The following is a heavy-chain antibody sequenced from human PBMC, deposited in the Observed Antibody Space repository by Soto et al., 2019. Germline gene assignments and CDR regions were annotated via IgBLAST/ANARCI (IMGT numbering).Heavy chain of an antibody. Sequence: QVQLVQSGAEVKKPGSSVKVSCKASGGTFSSYAISWVRQAPGQGLEWMGGIIPIFGTANYAQKFQGRVTITADESTSTAYMELSSLRSEDTAVYYCARGPDYDSSGYYSVPENFDYWGQGTLVTVSS. J-gene: IGHJ4*02. CDR3: ARGPDYDSSGYYSVPENFDY. CDR1: GGTFSSYA. V-gene: IGHV1-69*01. CDR2: IIPIFGTA. D-gene: IGHD3-22*01.